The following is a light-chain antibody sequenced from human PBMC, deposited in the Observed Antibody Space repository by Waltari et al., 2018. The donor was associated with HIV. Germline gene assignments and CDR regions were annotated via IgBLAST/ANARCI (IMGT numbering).Light chain of an antibody. CDR1: NIGSKR. V-gene: IGLV3-21*02. Sequence: SYVLTQPPSVSVAPGQTARMTCGGNNIGSKRLHWYQQKPGQAPVLVVYDDRDRPSGWPEGCAGANFGNTANRTITRVEAGDEADYYGQVWESSTDDHQVVFGGGTKLTVL. CDR3: QVWESSTDDHQVV. J-gene: IGLJ2*01. CDR2: DDR.